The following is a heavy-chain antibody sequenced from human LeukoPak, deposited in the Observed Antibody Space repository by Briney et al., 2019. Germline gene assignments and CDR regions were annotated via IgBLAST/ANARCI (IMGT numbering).Heavy chain of an antibody. CDR3: ARDQMSGYCSSTSCYPLYYYYGMDV. J-gene: IGHJ6*02. V-gene: IGHV1-18*01. CDR1: GYTFTNYG. Sequence: GASVKVSCKASGYTFTNYGITWVRQAPGQGLEWMGWISPNNGDTNYAQKLQGRVTMTTDTSTSTAYMELRSLRSDDTAVYYCARDQMSGYCSSTSCYPLYYYYGMDVWGQGTTATVSS. CDR2: ISPNNGDT. D-gene: IGHD2-2*01.